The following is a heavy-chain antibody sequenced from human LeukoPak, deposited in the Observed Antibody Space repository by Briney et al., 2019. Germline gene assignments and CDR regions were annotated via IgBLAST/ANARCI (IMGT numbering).Heavy chain of an antibody. CDR2: ISGSGGST. Sequence: PGGSLRLSCAASGFTFSSYEMNWVRQAPGKGLEWVSAISGSGGSTYYADSVKGRFTISRDNSKNTLYLQMNSLRAEDTAVYYCAKGTDIVVVPAAISSWGQGTLVTVSS. CDR1: GFTFSSYE. D-gene: IGHD2-2*01. V-gene: IGHV3-23*01. CDR3: AKGTDIVVVPAAISS. J-gene: IGHJ5*02.